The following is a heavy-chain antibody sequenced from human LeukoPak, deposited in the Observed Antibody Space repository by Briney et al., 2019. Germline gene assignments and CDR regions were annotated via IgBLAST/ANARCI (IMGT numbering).Heavy chain of an antibody. CDR2: INQDGSVK. CDR3: ARGAPYRDSDDY. D-gene: IGHD5-24*01. Sequence: GGSLRLSCAASGFTFSTYWMTCVRQAPGKGLEWVANINQDGSVKNYVDSVKGRFTISRDNAKNSLYLQVNSLRVDDTAVYYCARGAPYRDSDDYWGQGTLVTVSS. J-gene: IGHJ4*02. V-gene: IGHV3-7*05. CDR1: GFTFSTYW.